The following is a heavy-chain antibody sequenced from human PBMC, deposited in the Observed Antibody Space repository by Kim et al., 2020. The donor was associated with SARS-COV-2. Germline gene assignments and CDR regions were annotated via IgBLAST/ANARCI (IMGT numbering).Heavy chain of an antibody. V-gene: IGHV1-69*01. CDR3: ASPDTGSYYFDY. CDR2: A. J-gene: IGHJ4*02. D-gene: IGHD1-26*01. Sequence: ANHAQKFQGRGTITADESTGTTYMEVSSLRSEDTAVYYCASPDTGSYYFDYWGQGTLVTVSS.